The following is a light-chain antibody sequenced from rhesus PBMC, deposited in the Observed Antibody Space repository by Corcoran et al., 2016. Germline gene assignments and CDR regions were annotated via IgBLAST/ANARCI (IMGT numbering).Light chain of an antibody. CDR3: QQDNSWPLT. J-gene: IGKJ4*01. CDR2: GAS. CDR1: QSVSTN. V-gene: IGKV3-42*01. Sequence: EIVVTQSPATMSLSPGERVTLSCRASQSVSTNLAWPHQQPGHAPKLLIYGASNKATGIPERFSGRGSGTEFTLTIITLEPEDVGVYYGQQDNSWPLTFGGGTKVELK.